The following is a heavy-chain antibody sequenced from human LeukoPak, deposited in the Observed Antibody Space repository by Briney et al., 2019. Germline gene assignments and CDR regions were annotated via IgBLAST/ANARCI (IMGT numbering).Heavy chain of an antibody. J-gene: IGHJ4*02. CDR3: ARELGGTSDAFDY. CDR1: GGSFSGYY. CDR2: INHSGST. Sequence: PSETLSLTCAVYGGSFSGYYWSWIRQPPGKGLEWSGEINHSGSTNYNPSLKSRVTISVDTSKNQFSLKLSSVTAADTAVYYCARELGGTSDAFDYWGQGTLVTVSS. V-gene: IGHV4-34*01. D-gene: IGHD7-27*01.